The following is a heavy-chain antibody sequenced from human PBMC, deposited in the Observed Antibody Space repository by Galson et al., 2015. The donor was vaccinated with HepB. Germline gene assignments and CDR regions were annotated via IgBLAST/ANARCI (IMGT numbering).Heavy chain of an antibody. V-gene: IGHV3-23*01. D-gene: IGHD3-9*01. CDR2: ISGSSASP. Sequence: SLRLSCAASGFTFSNYAMSWVRQAPGKGLDWVSVISGSSASPYYADSVKGRFTISRDNSNNTLFLQMNSLRAEDTAVYYCAKDDTLTGYNWFGPWGQGTLVSVSS. J-gene: IGHJ5*02. CDR3: AKDDTLTGYNWFGP. CDR1: GFTFSNYA.